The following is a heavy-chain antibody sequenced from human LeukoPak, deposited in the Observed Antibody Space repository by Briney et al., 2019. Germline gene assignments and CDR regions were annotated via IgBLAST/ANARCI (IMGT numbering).Heavy chain of an antibody. CDR1: GYTFTSYG. J-gene: IGHJ6*02. D-gene: IGHD2-2*01. CDR3: ARERALLFCSSTSCYTGTYYYGMDV. CDR2: ISAYNGNT. Sequence: ASVKVSCKASGYTFTSYGISWVRQAPGQGLEWMGWISAYNGNTNYAQKLQGRVTMTTDTSTSTAYMELRSLRSDDTAVYYCARERALLFCSSTSCYTGTYYYGMDVWGQGTTVTVSS. V-gene: IGHV1-18*01.